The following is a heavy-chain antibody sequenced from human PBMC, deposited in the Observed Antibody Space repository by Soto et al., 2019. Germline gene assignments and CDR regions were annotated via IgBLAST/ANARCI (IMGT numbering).Heavy chain of an antibody. CDR2: ISAYNGNT. CDR1: GYTFTSYG. J-gene: IGHJ4*02. D-gene: IGHD3-22*01. V-gene: IGHV1-18*01. CDR3: ARDGYYYDSSGYYSPPLDY. Sequence: ASVTVSCKASGYTFTSYGISWVRQAPGQGLEWMGWISAYNGNTNYAQKLQGRVTMTTDTSTSTAYMELRSLRSDDTAVYYCARDGYYYDSSGYYSPPLDYWGQGTLVTVSS.